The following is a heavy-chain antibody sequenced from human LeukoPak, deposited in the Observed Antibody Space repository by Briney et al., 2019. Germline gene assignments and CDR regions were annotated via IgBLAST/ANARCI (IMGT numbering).Heavy chain of an antibody. J-gene: IGHJ4*02. CDR2: MNPNSGNT. V-gene: IGHV1-8*01. CDR1: GYTFTSYD. CDR3: ARDSRXSYDSSGYYYPGDY. D-gene: IGHD3-22*01. Sequence: ASVKVSCKASGYTFTSYDTNWVRQATGQGLEWMGWMNPNSGNTGYAQKFQGRVTMTRDTSTSTVYMELSSLRSEDTAVYYCARDSRXSYDSSGYYYPGDYWGQGTLVTVSS.